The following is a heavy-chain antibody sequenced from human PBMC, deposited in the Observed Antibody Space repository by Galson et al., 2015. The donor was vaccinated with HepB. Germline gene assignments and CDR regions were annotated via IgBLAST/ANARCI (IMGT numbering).Heavy chain of an antibody. CDR1: GFTFSSYW. V-gene: IGHV3-7*01. CDR2: IKQDGSEK. CDR3: ARVFHSTVVVIAPMPTDAFDI. D-gene: IGHD2-21*01. J-gene: IGHJ3*02. Sequence: SLRLSCAASGFTFSSYWMSWVRQAPGKGLEWVANIKQDGSEKYYVDSVKGRFTISRDNAKNSLYLQMNSLRAEDTAVYYCARVFHSTVVVIAPMPTDAFDIWGQGTMVTVSS.